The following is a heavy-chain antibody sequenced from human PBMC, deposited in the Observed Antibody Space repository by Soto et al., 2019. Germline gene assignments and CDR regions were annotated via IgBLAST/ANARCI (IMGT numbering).Heavy chain of an antibody. Sequence: SVKVSGKASGGTFSSYAISWVLQAPGQGLEWMGGIIPIFGTANYAQKFQGRVTITADESTSTAYMELSSLRSEDTAVYYCAREGRYYDSSGYYYEAFDIWGQGTMVTVSS. CDR2: IIPIFGTA. J-gene: IGHJ3*02. D-gene: IGHD3-22*01. V-gene: IGHV1-69*13. CDR1: GGTFSSYA. CDR3: AREGRYYDSSGYYYEAFDI.